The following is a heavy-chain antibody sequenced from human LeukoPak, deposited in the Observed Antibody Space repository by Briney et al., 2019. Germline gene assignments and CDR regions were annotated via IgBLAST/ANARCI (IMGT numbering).Heavy chain of an antibody. D-gene: IGHD3-22*01. V-gene: IGHV4-59*01. CDR1: GASISSYY. CDR2: IYYSGST. Sequence: KPSETLSLTCTVSGASISSYYWNWIRQPPGKGLEWIGSIYYSGSTNYNPSLKSRVTISVDTPKNQFSPRLSSVTAADTAVYYCATFLDSSGYYWGGYWGQGTLVTVSS. CDR3: ATFLDSSGYYWGGY. J-gene: IGHJ4*02.